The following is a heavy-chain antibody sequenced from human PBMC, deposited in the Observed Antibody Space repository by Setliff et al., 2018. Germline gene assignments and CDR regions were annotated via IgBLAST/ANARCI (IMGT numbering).Heavy chain of an antibody. CDR2: ISGRGDST. Sequence: LRLSCAASGFTFSSYAMTWVRQAPGKGLERVSAISGRGDSTFYEDAVKGRFTISRDNSKNTLYLQMNSLRAEDTAVYYCARVAGRGRYWYFDLWGRGTLVTVSS. J-gene: IGHJ2*01. CDR3: ARVAGRGRYWYFDL. CDR1: GFTFSSYA. V-gene: IGHV3-23*01.